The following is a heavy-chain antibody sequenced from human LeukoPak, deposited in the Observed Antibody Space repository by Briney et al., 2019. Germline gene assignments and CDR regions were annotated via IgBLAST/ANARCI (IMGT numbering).Heavy chain of an antibody. Sequence: ASVKVSCKASGYTFTGYYMHWVRQAPGQGLEWMGWINPNSGGTNYAQKFQGRVTITRNTSISTAYMELSSLRSEDTAVYYCARVHSGYGNYFDYWGQGTLVTVSS. CDR1: GYTFTGYY. CDR2: INPNSGGT. V-gene: IGHV1-2*02. D-gene: IGHD5-12*01. CDR3: ARVHSGYGNYFDY. J-gene: IGHJ4*02.